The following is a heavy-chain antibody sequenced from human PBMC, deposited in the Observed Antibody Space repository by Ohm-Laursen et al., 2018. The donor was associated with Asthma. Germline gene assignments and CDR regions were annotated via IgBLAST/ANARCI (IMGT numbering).Heavy chain of an antibody. CDR3: ARHKPVYYDSSGYGWDY. D-gene: IGHD3-22*01. J-gene: IGHJ4*02. CDR2: IYYSGST. CDR1: GGSISSSSYY. V-gene: IGHV4-39*01. Sequence: GTLSLTCTVSGGSISSSSYYWGWIRQPPGKGLEWIGSIYYSGSTYYNPSLKSRVTISVDTSKNQLSLKLSSVTAADTAVYYCARHKPVYYDSSGYGWDYWGQGTLVTVSS.